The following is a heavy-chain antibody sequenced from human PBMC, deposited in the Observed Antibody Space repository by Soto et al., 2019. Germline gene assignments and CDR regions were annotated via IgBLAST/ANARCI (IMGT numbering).Heavy chain of an antibody. CDR1: GFTFSSYA. Sequence: GVSLRLSCAAPGFTFSSYAMSWVRQAPGKGLEWVSAISGSGGSTYYADSVKGRFTISRDNSKNTLYLQMNSLRAEDTAVYYCARGTDFWSGFSSIYGMDVWGQGTTVTVSS. V-gene: IGHV3-23*01. D-gene: IGHD3-3*01. J-gene: IGHJ6*02. CDR3: ARGTDFWSGFSSIYGMDV. CDR2: ISGSGGST.